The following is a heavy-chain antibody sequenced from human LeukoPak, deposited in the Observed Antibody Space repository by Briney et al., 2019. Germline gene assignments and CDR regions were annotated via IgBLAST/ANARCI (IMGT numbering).Heavy chain of an antibody. Sequence: PPQTLSLTCPVSGVSISNYYYWTGFRQPPGKGLEWFGNVYYTGSTNFNRSPTSRVTVALETTRNKFSLGLTSLPAAATAVYYCARGAMATTSFFDYWSQGTLVTVSS. CDR2: VYYTGST. V-gene: IGHV4-59*01. J-gene: IGHJ4*02. D-gene: IGHD5-24*01. CDR3: ARGAMATTSFFDY. CDR1: GVSISNYY.